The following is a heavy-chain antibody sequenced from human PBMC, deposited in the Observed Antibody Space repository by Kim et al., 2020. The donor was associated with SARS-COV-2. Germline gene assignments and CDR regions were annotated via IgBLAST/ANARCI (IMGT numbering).Heavy chain of an antibody. CDR2: INHSGST. CDR1: GGSFSGYY. V-gene: IGHV4-34*01. Sequence: SETLSLTCAVYGGSFSGYYWSWIRQPPGKGLEWIGEINHSGSTNYNPSLKSRVTISVDTSKNQFSLKLSSVTAADTAVYYCAREQTLYNWFDPWGQGTLVTVSS. CDR3: AREQTLYNWFDP. J-gene: IGHJ5*02.